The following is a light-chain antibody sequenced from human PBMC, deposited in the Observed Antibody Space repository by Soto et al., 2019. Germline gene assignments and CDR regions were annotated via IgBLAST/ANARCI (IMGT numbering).Light chain of an antibody. CDR3: QQYGSSPLT. CDR1: PSVSSSR. J-gene: IGKJ4*01. Sequence: DIVLTQSPATLSLSPGERVTLSCGASPSVSSSRLAWYQQKPGQAPRLLMYDASRRAFGIPDRFSGSGSGTDFTLTISRLEPEDFAVYYCQQYGSSPLTFGGGTKVDNK. V-gene: IGKV3D-20*01. CDR2: DAS.